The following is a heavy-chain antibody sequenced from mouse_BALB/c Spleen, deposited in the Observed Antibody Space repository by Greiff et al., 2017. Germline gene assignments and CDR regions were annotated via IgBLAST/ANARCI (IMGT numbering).Heavy chain of an antibody. CDR3: ARPYYGYVPFAY. V-gene: IGHV5-12-2*01. Sequence: DVMLVESGGGLVQPGGSLKLSCAASGFTFSSYTMSWVRQTPEKRLEWVAYISNGGGSTYYPDTVKGRFTISRDNDKNTLYLQMSSLKSEDTAMYYCARPYYGYVPFAYWGQGTLVTVSA. J-gene: IGHJ3*01. CDR2: ISNGGGST. CDR1: GFTFSSYT. D-gene: IGHD1-2*01.